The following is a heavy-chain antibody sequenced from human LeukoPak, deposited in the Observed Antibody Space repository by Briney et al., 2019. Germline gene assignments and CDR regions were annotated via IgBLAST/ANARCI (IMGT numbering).Heavy chain of an antibody. D-gene: IGHD3-22*01. CDR1: GFTFSSYA. CDR3: AKAGITMIVVVPTVDY. CDR2: ISGSGGST. Sequence: GGSLRLSCAASGFTFSSYAMSGVRQAPGGGREWVSAISGSGGSTYYADSVKGRFTISRDNSKNTLYLQMNSLRAEDTAVYYCAKAGITMIVVVPTVDYWGQRTLVTVSS. V-gene: IGHV3-23*01. J-gene: IGHJ4*02.